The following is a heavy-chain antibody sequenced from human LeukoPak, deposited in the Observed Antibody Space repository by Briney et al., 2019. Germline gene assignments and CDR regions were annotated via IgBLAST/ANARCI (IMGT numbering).Heavy chain of an antibody. CDR1: AHTLTDLA. CDR3: VTGGIVGPTLYDY. V-gene: IGHV1-24*01. CDR2: FDPENGET. J-gene: IGHJ4*02. Sequence: ASVTVSFTVSAHTLTDLAMHWVRQAPGKGLEWMGGFDPENGETIYAQKFQGRVTMTEDTSTDTAYMELTSLRSEDTAVYYCVTGGIVGPTLYDYWGQGTLVTVSS. D-gene: IGHD1-26*01.